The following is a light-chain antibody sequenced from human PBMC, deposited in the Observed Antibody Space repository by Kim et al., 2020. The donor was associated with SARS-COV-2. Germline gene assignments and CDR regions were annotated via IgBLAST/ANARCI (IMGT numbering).Light chain of an antibody. Sequence: SYELTLPPSVSVSPGQTARITCSGDALPKQYAYWYQQKPGQAPVLVIYKDSERPSGIPERFSGSSSGTTVTLTISGVQAEDEADYYCQSADSSGTYQVFGGGTQLTVL. CDR2: KDS. CDR3: QSADSSGTYQV. J-gene: IGLJ3*02. V-gene: IGLV3-25*03. CDR1: ALPKQY.